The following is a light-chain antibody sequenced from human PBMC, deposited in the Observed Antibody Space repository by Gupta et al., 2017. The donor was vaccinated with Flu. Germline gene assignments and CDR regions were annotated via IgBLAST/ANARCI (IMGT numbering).Light chain of an antibody. V-gene: IGLV3-21*02. CDR2: DES. Sequence: SYLLTHPPSQTVAPRPTDTIILGGDNIGTKSVHWYQQKPGQAPVLFVSDESHRPSGIPERFSGSNSGNTATLTITGVEVGDEADYYCQVWDSNSDHRVFGGGTRLTVL. CDR3: QVWDSNSDHRV. J-gene: IGLJ3*02. CDR1: NIGTKS.